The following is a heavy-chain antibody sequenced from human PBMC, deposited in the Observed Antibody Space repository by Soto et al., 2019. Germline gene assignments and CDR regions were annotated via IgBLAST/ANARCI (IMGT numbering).Heavy chain of an antibody. CDR3: ARVYYGDYPYFDY. CDR2: IYYSGST. Sequence: SETLSLTCAVSGGSFSSYYWSWIRQPPGEGLEWIGSIYYSGSTNYNPSLKSRVTISIHTSKSLFSLKLSSLTSADTAVYFCARVYYGDYPYFDYWGQGALVTVSS. V-gene: IGHV4-59*01. J-gene: IGHJ4*02. D-gene: IGHD4-17*01. CDR1: GGSFSSYY.